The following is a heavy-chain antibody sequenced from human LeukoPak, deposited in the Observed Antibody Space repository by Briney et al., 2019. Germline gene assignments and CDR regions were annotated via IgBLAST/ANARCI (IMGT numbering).Heavy chain of an antibody. CDR3: ARSEFEAFDM. Sequence: GSLRLSCAASGFTFSNYGMNWVRQAPGKGLEWVSFISSSSSYIYYADSVKGRFTISRDNAKNSLYLQMTSLRAEDTAVYYCARSEFEAFDMWGQGTMVTVSS. J-gene: IGHJ3*02. CDR1: GFTFSNYG. D-gene: IGHD3-10*01. V-gene: IGHV3-21*01. CDR2: ISSSSSYI.